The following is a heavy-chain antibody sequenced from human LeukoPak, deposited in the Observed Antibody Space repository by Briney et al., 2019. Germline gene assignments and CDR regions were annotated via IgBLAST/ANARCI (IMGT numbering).Heavy chain of an antibody. CDR2: INGNGAAT. CDR3: ANGLAASGNFLLRDYYYFIDV. V-gene: IGHV3-23*01. D-gene: IGHD1-26*01. CDR1: GFAFSRYW. Sequence: GGSLRLSCAASGFAFSRYWMHWVRQAPGKGLEWVSTINGNGAATYYADSFKGRFLISRDDSKSTVYLRMNKLRVEDSGLYYCANGLAASGNFLLRDYYYFIDVWGKGTTVIVS. J-gene: IGHJ6*03.